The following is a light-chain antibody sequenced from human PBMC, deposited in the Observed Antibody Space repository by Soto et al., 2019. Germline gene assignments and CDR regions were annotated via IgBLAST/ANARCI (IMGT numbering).Light chain of an antibody. V-gene: IGKV3-11*01. CDR1: QSVQNY. CDR2: DSS. J-gene: IGKJ5*01. CDR3: QHRSSWPVT. Sequence: EVVLTQSPVTLSLSPGERATLSCRASQSVQNYLAWYQQKPGQAPRLLIYDSSNRATGVPARFSGSGSGTDFTLTISTLEPEDFAVYYCQHRSSWPVTFGQGTRLEIK.